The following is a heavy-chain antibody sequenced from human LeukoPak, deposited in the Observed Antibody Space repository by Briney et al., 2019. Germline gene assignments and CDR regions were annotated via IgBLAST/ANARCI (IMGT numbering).Heavy chain of an antibody. CDR2: IYYSGST. D-gene: IGHD2-21*01. J-gene: IGHJ2*01. CDR3: ARTAYARFFDL. Sequence: SETLSLTCTVSGDPINSYYWSWIRQPPGKGLEWIGHIYYSGSTDYNPSLKSRVTISIDTSKNQFSLKLSSVTAADTAVYYCARTAYARFFDLWGRGTLVTVSS. V-gene: IGHV4-59*01. CDR1: GDPINSYY.